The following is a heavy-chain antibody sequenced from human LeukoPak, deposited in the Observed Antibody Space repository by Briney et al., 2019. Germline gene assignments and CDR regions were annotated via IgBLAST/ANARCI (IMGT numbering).Heavy chain of an antibody. D-gene: IGHD1-14*01. CDR3: SREPGSWSAGVGYYYYMDV. CDR1: GGSVSSYY. V-gene: IGHV4-59*02. J-gene: IGHJ6*03. CDR2: IYYSGST. Sequence: SGTLSLTRPVSGGSVSSYYWSWIRPPPGKGLEWIGYIYYSGSTNYNPPLKSRVTIPVHTTMNQLSLKLSSMTAADMPGSSCSREPGSWSAGVGYYYYMDVWGKGTTVTVSS.